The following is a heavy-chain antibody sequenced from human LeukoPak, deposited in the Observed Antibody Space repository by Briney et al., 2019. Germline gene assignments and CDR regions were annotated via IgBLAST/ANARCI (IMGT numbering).Heavy chain of an antibody. CDR2: IYYSGST. J-gene: IGHJ4*02. CDR3: ARVGIGELLGHEYYFDN. V-gene: IGHV4-30-4*01. Sequence: SETLSLTCTVSGGSISSGDYYWSWIRQPPGKGLEWIGYIYYSGSTYYNPSLKSRVTISVDTSKNQFSLKLSSVTAADTAVYYCARVGIGELLGHEYYFDNWGQGTLVTVSS. D-gene: IGHD3-10*01. CDR1: GGSISSGDYY.